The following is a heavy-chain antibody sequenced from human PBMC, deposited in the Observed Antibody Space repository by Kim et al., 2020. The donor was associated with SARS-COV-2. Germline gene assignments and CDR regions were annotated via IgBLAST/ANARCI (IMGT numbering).Heavy chain of an antibody. J-gene: IGHJ4*02. Sequence: FQGRVTITADESTSTAYMELSSLRAEDTAVYYCARGNYDSSGYYLVAIDYWGQGTLVTVSS. CDR3: ARGNYDSSGYYLVAIDY. D-gene: IGHD3-22*01. V-gene: IGHV1-69*01.